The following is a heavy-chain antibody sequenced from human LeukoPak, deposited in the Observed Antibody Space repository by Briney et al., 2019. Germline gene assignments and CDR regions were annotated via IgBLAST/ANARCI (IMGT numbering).Heavy chain of an antibody. V-gene: IGHV4-59*01. CDR2: IYYSGST. CDR3: ARADYVWGSYRPYYFDY. D-gene: IGHD3-16*02. Sequence: SETLSLTCTVSGGSISSYYWSWIRQPPGKGLEWIGYIYYSGSTNYNPSLKSRVTISVDTSENQFSLKLSSVTAADTAVYYCARADYVWGSYRPYYFDYWGQGTLVTVSS. J-gene: IGHJ4*02. CDR1: GGSISSYY.